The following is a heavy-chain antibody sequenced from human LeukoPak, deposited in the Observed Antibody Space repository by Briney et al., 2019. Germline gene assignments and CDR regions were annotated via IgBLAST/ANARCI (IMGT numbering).Heavy chain of an antibody. CDR1: GFTFSSYW. J-gene: IGHJ4*02. Sequence: PGGSLRLSCAASGFTFSSYWMSWVRQAPGKGLEWVANIKQDGSEKYYVDSVKGRFTISRDNAKNSLYLQMNSLRTEDTALYYCAKDRGYSSGMIDYWGQGTLVTVSS. V-gene: IGHV3-7*03. D-gene: IGHD6-19*01. CDR3: AKDRGYSSGMIDY. CDR2: IKQDGSEK.